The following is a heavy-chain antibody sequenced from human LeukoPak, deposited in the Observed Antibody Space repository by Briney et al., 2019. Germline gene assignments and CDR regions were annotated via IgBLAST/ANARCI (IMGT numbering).Heavy chain of an antibody. D-gene: IGHD6-13*01. V-gene: IGHV3-23*01. CDR2: ISGSGGST. J-gene: IGHJ4*02. CDR1: GLTFSSDA. CDR3: AKVRSRIAAAGTSVYYFDY. Sequence: GRSLRPSCAASGLTFSSDAMSWVRQAPGKGLEWVSAISGSGGSTYYADYVKGRFTSSRDNSKNTLYLQLNSLRAEDTAVYYCAKVRSRIAAAGTSVYYFDYWGQGTLVTVSS.